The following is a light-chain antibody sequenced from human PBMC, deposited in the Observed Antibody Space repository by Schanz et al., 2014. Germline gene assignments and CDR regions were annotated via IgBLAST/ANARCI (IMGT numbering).Light chain of an antibody. J-gene: IGLJ3*02. V-gene: IGLV7-43*01. CDR3: LLYHDGTWV. CDR1: SGAVTSGYY. CDR2: STS. Sequence: VVTQEPSLTVSPGGTVTLTCASSSGAVTSGYYPNWFQQKPGQAPRALIYSTSNRQSWTPARFSGSLLGGKAALTLSGAQPEDEAEYYCLLYHDGTWVFGGGTKVTVL.